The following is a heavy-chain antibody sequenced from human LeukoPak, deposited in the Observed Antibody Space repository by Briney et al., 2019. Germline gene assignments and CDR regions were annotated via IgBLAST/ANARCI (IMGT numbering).Heavy chain of an antibody. CDR1: GFTFSSYA. V-gene: IGHV3-64*01. D-gene: IGHD6-19*01. Sequence: GGSLRLSCAASGFTFSSYAMHWVRQAPGKGLEYVSAISSNGGSTYYANSVKGRFTISRDNSKNTLYLQMGSLRAEDMAVYYCARDLGIAVAGTRDDYWGQGTLVTVSS. CDR2: ISSNGGST. CDR3: ARDLGIAVAGTRDDY. J-gene: IGHJ4*02.